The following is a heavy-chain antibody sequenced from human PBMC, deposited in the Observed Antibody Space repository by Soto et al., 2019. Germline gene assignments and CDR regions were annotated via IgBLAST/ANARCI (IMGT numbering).Heavy chain of an antibody. CDR1: GFTFSSYG. CDR3: ASWSLSRDGYNYG. J-gene: IGHJ4*02. D-gene: IGHD5-12*01. Sequence: HPGGSLRLSCAASGFTFSSYGMHWVRQAPGKGLEWVAVIWYDGSNKYYADSVKGRFTISRDNSKNTLYLQMNSLRAEDTAVYYCASWSLSRDGYNYGWGQGTLVTVSS. V-gene: IGHV3-33*01. CDR2: IWYDGSNK.